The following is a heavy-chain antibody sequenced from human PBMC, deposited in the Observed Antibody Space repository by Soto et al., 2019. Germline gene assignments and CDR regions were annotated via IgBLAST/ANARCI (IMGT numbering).Heavy chain of an antibody. CDR1: GYNFTTYA. Sequence: QVQFVQSGAEVKKPGASVKVSCKASGYNFTTYAIHWVRQAPGQRLEWMGWINTGKGNTKYSQKFQGRVTITRYTSASTAYMDLSSLRSGDTAVYYCARDPWGGAVDAFDIWGQGTMVTVSS. CDR2: INTGKGNT. D-gene: IGHD3-10*01. J-gene: IGHJ3*02. V-gene: IGHV1-3*04. CDR3: ARDPWGGAVDAFDI.